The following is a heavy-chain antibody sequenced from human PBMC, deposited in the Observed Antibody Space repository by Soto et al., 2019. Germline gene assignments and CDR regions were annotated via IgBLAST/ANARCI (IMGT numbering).Heavy chain of an antibody. V-gene: IGHV3-72*01. CDR3: ARAYYDFWSGSTAWGMDV. J-gene: IGHJ6*02. CDR1: GFTFSDHY. CDR2: TRNKANSYTT. D-gene: IGHD3-3*01. Sequence: GGSLRLSCAASGFTFSDHYMDWVRQAPGKGLEWVGRTRNKANSYTTEYAASVKGRFTISRDDSKNSLYLQMNSLKTEDTAVYYCARAYYDFWSGSTAWGMDVWGQGTTVTVSS.